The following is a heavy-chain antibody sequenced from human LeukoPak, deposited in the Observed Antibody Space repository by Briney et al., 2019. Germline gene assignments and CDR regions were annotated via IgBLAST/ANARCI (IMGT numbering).Heavy chain of an antibody. D-gene: IGHD1-14*01. J-gene: IGHJ4*02. CDR3: ARTYKFLEDY. V-gene: IGHV4-39*01. CDR2: IYYSGST. Sequence: SETLPLTCIVSGGSISSSSYYWGWIRQPPGKGLEWIGSIYYSGSTYYNPSLKSRVTISVDTSKNQFSLRLNSVTAADTAVYYCARTYKFLEDYWGQGTLVTVSS. CDR1: GGSISSSSYY.